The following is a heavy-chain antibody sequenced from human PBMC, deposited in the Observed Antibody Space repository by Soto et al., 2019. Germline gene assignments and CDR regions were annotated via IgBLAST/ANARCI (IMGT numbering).Heavy chain of an antibody. J-gene: IGHJ4*02. CDR1: GYTFASYA. V-gene: IGHV1-18*01. Sequence: QVQLVQSGAEVKKPGASVKVSCKASGYTFASYAISWMRQAPGQGLEWMGWISAYNGNTNYAQKLQGRVTMTTDTSTSTAYMDLRSLRSDDAALYYRVRDPPPPDYSGQGTLVTVSS. CDR3: VRDPPPPDY. CDR2: ISAYNGNT.